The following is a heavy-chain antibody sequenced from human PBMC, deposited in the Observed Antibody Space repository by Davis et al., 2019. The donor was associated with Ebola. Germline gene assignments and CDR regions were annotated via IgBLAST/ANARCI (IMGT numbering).Heavy chain of an antibody. CDR3: AKHRAPHWFDP. Sequence: SETLSLTCAVYGGSFSGYYWSWIRQPPGKGLEWIGTVYYSGTAYYNPSLKSRVTISVDMSKNQFSLKLSSVTAADTAVYYCAKHRAPHWFDPWGQGTLVTVSS. J-gene: IGHJ5*02. CDR1: GGSFSGYY. CDR2: VYYSGTA. V-gene: IGHV4-34*01.